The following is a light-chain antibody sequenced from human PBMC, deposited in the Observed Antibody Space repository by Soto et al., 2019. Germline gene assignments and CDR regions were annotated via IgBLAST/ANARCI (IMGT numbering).Light chain of an antibody. CDR3: RSYAGSNNVVV. Sequence: QSALTQPPSASGSPGQSVTISCTGTSSDVGGYKYVSWYQQHPDKAPKLIIFEVNKRPSGVPDRFSGSKSGNTASLTVSGLQAEDEADYYCRSYAGSNNVVVFGGGTKLTVL. CDR2: EVN. CDR1: SSDVGGYKY. J-gene: IGLJ2*01. V-gene: IGLV2-8*01.